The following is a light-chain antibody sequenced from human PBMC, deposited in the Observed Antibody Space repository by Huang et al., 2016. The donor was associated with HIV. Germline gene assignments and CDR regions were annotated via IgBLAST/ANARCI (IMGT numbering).Light chain of an antibody. Sequence: EIVLTQSPGTLSLSPGDTATLSCRASQRVISSYLAWYQQKPGQTPRLLIYGASSRATGIPDRFSGSGSGTEYTLTINNLEPEYFAFYFCQHYGRSPPFTFGPGTKVHI. CDR1: QRVISSY. CDR2: GAS. CDR3: QHYGRSPPFT. J-gene: IGKJ3*01. V-gene: IGKV3-20*01.